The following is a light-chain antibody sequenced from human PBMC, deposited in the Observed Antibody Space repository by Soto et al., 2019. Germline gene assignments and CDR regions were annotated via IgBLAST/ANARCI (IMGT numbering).Light chain of an antibody. V-gene: IGKV1-39*01. CDR2: AAS. CDR1: QSISSY. Sequence: DIQITQSPSSLSASVGDRVTITCRASQSISSYLNWYQQKPGKAPKLLIYAASSLQSGVPSRFSGSGSGTDFTLTISSLQPEDVATDYCQQSYSTIWTFGQGTKVDIK. J-gene: IGKJ1*01. CDR3: QQSYSTIWT.